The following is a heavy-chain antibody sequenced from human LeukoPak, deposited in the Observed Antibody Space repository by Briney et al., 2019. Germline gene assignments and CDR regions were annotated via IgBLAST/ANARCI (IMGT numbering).Heavy chain of an antibody. V-gene: IGHV3-30-3*01. CDR3: ARARYGGALDY. CDR2: ISYDGSNK. Sequence: VAVISYDGSNKYYADSVKGRFTISRDNSKNTLYLQMNSLRAEDTAVYYCARARYGGALDYWGQGTLVTVSS. J-gene: IGHJ4*02. D-gene: IGHD3-16*01.